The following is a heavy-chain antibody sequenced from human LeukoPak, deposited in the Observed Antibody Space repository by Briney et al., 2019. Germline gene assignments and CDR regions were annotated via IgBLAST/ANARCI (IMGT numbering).Heavy chain of an antibody. V-gene: IGHV3-23*01. J-gene: IGHJ1*01. D-gene: IGHD4-23*01. CDR3: AKDRAPHSTVVTTYAEYFHH. CDR1: GFTFSSYA. CDR2: ISGSGGST. Sequence: GGSLRLSCAASGFTFSSYAMSWVRQAPGKGLEWVSTISGSGGSTSYADSVKGRFTISRDNSKNTLYLQMNSLRAEDTAVYYCAKDRAPHSTVVTTYAEYFHHRGQGTLVTVSS.